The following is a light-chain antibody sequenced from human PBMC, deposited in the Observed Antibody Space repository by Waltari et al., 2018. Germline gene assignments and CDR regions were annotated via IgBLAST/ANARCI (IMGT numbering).Light chain of an antibody. J-gene: IGLJ1*01. Sequence: QSVLTQPPSVSAAPGQKVTISCSARRSNLGSNYVSRYQQVPATAPKHLIYYNDKRASGIPDRFSGSRSGTSATLDISGVQTGDEADYYCATWDSDLSTEDVFGTGTKVTVL. CDR1: RSNLGSNY. CDR2: YND. V-gene: IGLV1-51*01. CDR3: ATWDSDLSTEDV.